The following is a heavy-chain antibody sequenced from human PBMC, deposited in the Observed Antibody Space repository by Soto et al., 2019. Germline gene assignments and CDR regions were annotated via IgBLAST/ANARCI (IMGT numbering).Heavy chain of an antibody. CDR1: GYTFTSYG. V-gene: IGHV1-18*01. Sequence: ASVKVSCKASGYTFTSYGISWVRQAPGQGLEWMGWISAYNGKTNYAQKFQGRVTMTEDTSTDTAYMELSSLRSEDTAVYYCAIFITGTPPVRGDYYYYMDVWGKGTTVTVSS. CDR3: AIFITGTPPVRGDYYYYMDV. D-gene: IGHD1-7*01. J-gene: IGHJ6*03. CDR2: ISAYNGKT.